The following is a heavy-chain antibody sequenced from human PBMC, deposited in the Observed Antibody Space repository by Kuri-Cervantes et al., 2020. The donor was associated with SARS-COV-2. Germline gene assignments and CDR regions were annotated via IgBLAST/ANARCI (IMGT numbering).Heavy chain of an antibody. CDR1: GGSISSGGYY. CDR3: ARVKIAGACDY. CDR2: IYHSGRT. V-gene: IGHV4-30-2*01. D-gene: IGHD2-15*01. J-gene: IGHJ4*02. Sequence: SEILRLTCTVSGGSISSGGYYWSWIRQPPGKGLEWIGYIYHSGRTYYNPSLKSRVTISVDRSKNQFSLKLSSVTAADTAVYYCARVKIAGACDYWGQGTLVTVSS.